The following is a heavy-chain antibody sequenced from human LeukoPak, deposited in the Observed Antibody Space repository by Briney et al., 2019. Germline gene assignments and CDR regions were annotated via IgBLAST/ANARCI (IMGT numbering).Heavy chain of an antibody. Sequence: GGSLRLSCAASGFIFSSYAMTWVRQAPGKGLEWVSAISGSGRGTYYADSVKGRFTIARDNSKNTLYLQMNSLRAEDTAVYYCARDSGSYFDPWGQGTLVTVSS. CDR2: ISGSGRGT. V-gene: IGHV3-23*01. J-gene: IGHJ5*02. CDR3: ARDSGSYFDP. CDR1: GFIFSSYA.